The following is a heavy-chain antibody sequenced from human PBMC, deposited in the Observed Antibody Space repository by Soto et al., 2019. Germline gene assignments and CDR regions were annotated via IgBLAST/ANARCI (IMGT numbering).Heavy chain of an antibody. J-gene: IGHJ3*02. Sequence: ASVKVSCKASGYTFTSYDINWVRQATGQGLEWMGWMNPNSGNTGYAQKFQGRVTMTRNTSISTAYMELSSLRSEDTAVYYCASKYCSSTSCYYAFDIWGQGTMVTVSS. D-gene: IGHD2-2*01. V-gene: IGHV1-8*01. CDR1: GYTFTSYD. CDR3: ASKYCSSTSCYYAFDI. CDR2: MNPNSGNT.